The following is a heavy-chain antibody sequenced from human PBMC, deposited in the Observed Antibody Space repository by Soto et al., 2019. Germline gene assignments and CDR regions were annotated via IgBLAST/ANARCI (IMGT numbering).Heavy chain of an antibody. J-gene: IGHJ4*02. CDR3: TREGRGPHFDY. D-gene: IGHD1-26*01. CDR2: IRSKAYGGTT. V-gene: IGHV3-49*03. Sequence: GGSLRLSCTASGFTFGDYAMSWFRQAPGKGLEWVGFIRSKAYGGTTEYAASVKGRFTISRDDSKSIAYLQMNSLKTEDKAVYYCTREGRGPHFDYWGQGTLVTVSS. CDR1: GFTFGDYA.